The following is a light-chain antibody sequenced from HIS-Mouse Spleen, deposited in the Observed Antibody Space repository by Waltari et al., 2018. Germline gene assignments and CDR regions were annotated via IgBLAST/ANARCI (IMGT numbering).Light chain of an antibody. CDR2: GAS. V-gene: IGKV3-15*01. CDR3: QQYNNWWT. J-gene: IGKJ1*01. CDR1: QSVSSN. Sequence: EIVMTHPPATLSVSPGERATLSCRASQSVSSNLAWYQQKPGQATRLLIYGASTRATGIPARFSGSGSGTEFTLTISSMQSEDFAVYYCQQYNNWWTFGQGTKVEIK.